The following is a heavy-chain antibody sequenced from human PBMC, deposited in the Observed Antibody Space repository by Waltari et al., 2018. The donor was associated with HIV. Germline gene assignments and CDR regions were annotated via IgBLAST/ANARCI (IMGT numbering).Heavy chain of an antibody. J-gene: IGHJ4*02. CDR3: ARAER. V-gene: IGHV3-7*01. Sequence: EVRLVESGGGLVQPGGSMTHSGAASGFSFSDLWKSSVRPAPGKGPECVANINEDGNKKYHVDSVEGRFTISRDNAKNLLYLQMNSLRAEDTAVYYCARAERWGQGVLVIVSS. CDR1: GFSFSDLW. CDR2: INEDGNKK.